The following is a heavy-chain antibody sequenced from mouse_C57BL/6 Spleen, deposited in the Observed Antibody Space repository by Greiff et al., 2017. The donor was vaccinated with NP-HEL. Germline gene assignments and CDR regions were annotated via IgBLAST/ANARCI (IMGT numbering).Heavy chain of an antibody. V-gene: IGHV2-2*01. CDR1: GFSLTSYG. CDR3: AGDYYGSSHWYFDV. J-gene: IGHJ1*03. CDR2: IWSGGST. Sequence: QVQLKESGPGLVQPSPSLSITCTVSGFSLTSYGVHWVRQSPGKGLEWLGVIWSGGSTDYNAAFISRLSISKDNSKSQVFFKMNRLQADDTAIYYCAGDYYGSSHWYFDVWGTGTTVTVSS. D-gene: IGHD1-1*01.